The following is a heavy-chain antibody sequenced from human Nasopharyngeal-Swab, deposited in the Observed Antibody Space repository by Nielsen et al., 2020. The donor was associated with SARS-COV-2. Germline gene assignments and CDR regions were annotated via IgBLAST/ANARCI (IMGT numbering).Heavy chain of an antibody. Sequence: GESLKISCAASGFTFSSYAMGWVRQAPGKGLEWVSAISGSGGSTYYADSVKGRFTISRDNSKNTLYLQMNSLRAEDTAVYYCAKDREATYYYGSGSFDYWGQGTLVTVSS. V-gene: IGHV3-23*01. D-gene: IGHD3-10*01. CDR3: AKDREATYYYGSGSFDY. CDR2: ISGSGGST. CDR1: GFTFSSYA. J-gene: IGHJ4*02.